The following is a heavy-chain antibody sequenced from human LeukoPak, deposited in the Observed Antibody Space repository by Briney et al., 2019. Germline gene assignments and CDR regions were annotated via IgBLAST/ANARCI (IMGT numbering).Heavy chain of an antibody. J-gene: IGHJ4*02. CDR2: ISGSGGST. D-gene: IGHD3-3*01. CDR3: AKGTFGVVITLDY. V-gene: IGHV3-23*01. CDR1: GFTFSSYA. Sequence: GGSLRLSCAASGFTFSSYAMSWVRQAPGKGLEWVSAISGSGGSTYYADSVKGRFTIPRNYTKTTLYLQTNSLRAEDTAVYYGAKGTFGVVITLDYWGQGTLVTVSS.